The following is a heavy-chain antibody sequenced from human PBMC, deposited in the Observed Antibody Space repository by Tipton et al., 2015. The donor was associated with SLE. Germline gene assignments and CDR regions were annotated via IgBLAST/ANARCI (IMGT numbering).Heavy chain of an antibody. J-gene: IGHJ3*02. CDR3: ARAPYRNAWYSAFDI. CDR2: INHSGST. CDR1: GGSFSGYY. Sequence: TLSLTCAVYGGSFSGYYWSWIRQPPGKGLEWIGEINHSGSTNYNPSLKSRVTISVDTSKNQFSLKLSSVTAADTGVIYCARAPYRNAWYSAFDIWGQGTAVTVSS. D-gene: IGHD6-19*01. V-gene: IGHV4-34*01.